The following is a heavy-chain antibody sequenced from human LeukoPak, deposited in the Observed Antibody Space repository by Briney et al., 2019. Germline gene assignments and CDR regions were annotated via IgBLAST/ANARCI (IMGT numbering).Heavy chain of an antibody. CDR2: IYYSGST. CDR1: GGSISSSSYY. D-gene: IGHD6-6*01. V-gene: IGHV4-39*07. Sequence: SETLSLTCTVSGGSISSSSYYWGWIRQPPGKGLEWIGSIYYSGSTYYNPSLKSRVTISVDTSKNQFSLKLSSVTAADTAVYYCATLYSSSTWFDPWGQGTLVTVSS. J-gene: IGHJ5*02. CDR3: ATLYSSSTWFDP.